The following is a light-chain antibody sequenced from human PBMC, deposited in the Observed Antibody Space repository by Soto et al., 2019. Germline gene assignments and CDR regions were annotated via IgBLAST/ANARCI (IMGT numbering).Light chain of an antibody. CDR2: DES. V-gene: IGKV3-11*01. CDR3: QQRSDWPLT. Sequence: EIVLTQSPATLSLSPGARATLSCRSSQSISNSLAWYQQKPGQAPRLLISDESNRATGIPARFSGSGSGTNLTITISSLEPEDFDVYFCQQRSDWPLTFGGGTKVDI. CDR1: QSISNS. J-gene: IGKJ4*01.